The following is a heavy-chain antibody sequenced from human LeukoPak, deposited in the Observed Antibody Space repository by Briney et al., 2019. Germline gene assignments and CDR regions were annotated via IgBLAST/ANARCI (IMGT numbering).Heavy chain of an antibody. CDR2: IIPIFGTA. Sequence: ASVKVSCKASGGTFSSYAISWVRQAPGQGLEWMGGIIPIFGTANYAQKFQGRVTITADKSTSTAYMELSNLRSEDTAVYYCVRVAVAVAGTNFDPWGQGTLVTVSS. CDR1: GGTFSSYA. CDR3: VRVAVAVAGTNFDP. D-gene: IGHD6-19*01. V-gene: IGHV1-69*06. J-gene: IGHJ5*02.